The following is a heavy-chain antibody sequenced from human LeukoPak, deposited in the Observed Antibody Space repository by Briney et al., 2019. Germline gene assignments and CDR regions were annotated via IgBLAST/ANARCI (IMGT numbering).Heavy chain of an antibody. CDR1: GFTFSSYA. CDR2: ISSNGGST. Sequence: GGSLRLSCAASGFTFSSYAMHWVRQAPGKGLEYVSAISSNGGSTYYANSVKGRFTISRDNSKNTLYLQMGSLRAEDMAVYYCARDFFPMVRGVISTDYYYYMDVWGKGTTVTISS. D-gene: IGHD3-10*01. CDR3: ARDFFPMVRGVISTDYYYYMDV. J-gene: IGHJ6*03. V-gene: IGHV3-64*01.